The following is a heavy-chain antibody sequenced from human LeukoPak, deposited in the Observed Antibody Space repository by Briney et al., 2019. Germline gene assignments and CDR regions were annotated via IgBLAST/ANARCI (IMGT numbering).Heavy chain of an antibody. CDR3: ARDDSSGYYYYYGMDV. V-gene: IGHV4-4*07. D-gene: IGHD3-22*01. Sequence: SETLSLTCTVSGGSISSYYWSWIRRTAGKGLEWIGRIYTSGSTNYNPSLKSRVTMSVDTSKNQFSLKLSSVTAADTAVYYCARDDSSGYYYYYGMDVWGQGTTVTVSS. J-gene: IGHJ6*02. CDR2: IYTSGST. CDR1: GGSISSYY.